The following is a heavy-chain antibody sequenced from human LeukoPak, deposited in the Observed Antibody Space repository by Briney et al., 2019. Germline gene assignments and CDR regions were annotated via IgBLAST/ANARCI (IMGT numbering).Heavy chain of an antibody. Sequence: SVKVSCKASGGTFSCYAISWVRQAPGQGLEWMGGIIPIFGTANYAQKFQGRVTITTDESTSTAYMELSSLRSEDTAVYYCARGMLITGATNAFDIWGQGTMVTVSS. CDR1: GGTFSCYA. D-gene: IGHD1-7*01. CDR3: ARGMLITGATNAFDI. CDR2: IIPIFGTA. V-gene: IGHV1-69*05. J-gene: IGHJ3*02.